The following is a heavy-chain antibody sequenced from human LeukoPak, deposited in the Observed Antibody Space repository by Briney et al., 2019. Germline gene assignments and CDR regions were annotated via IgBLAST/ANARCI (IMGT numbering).Heavy chain of an antibody. CDR3: ARDPDSSGYFDY. V-gene: IGHV3-21*01. D-gene: IGHD3-22*01. J-gene: IGHJ4*02. CDR2: ISSSSSYI. CDR1: GFTFSSYS. Sequence: GGSLRLSCAASGFTFSSYSMNWVRQAPGKGLEWVSSISSSSSYIYYADSVKGRFTISRDNAKNSLYLQMNSLRAEDTAVYYCARDPDSSGYFDYWGQGTLVTVSP.